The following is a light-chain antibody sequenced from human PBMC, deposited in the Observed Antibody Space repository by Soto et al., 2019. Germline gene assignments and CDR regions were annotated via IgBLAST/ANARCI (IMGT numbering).Light chain of an antibody. CDR3: QHSTTWT. Sequence: DIQMTQSPSSLSASVGDRVTITCRASQGISTYLKWYQQKPGKAPKLLIYAASSLQSGVTSRFSGSGSETDFTLTISSLQPEDFATYSCQHSTTWTLGQGTKVDNK. J-gene: IGKJ1*01. CDR1: QGISTY. CDR2: AAS. V-gene: IGKV1-39*01.